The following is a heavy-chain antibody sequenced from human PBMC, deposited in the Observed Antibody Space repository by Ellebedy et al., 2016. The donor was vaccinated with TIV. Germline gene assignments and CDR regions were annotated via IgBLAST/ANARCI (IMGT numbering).Heavy chain of an antibody. Sequence: GGSLRLXCAVPGFTFRNYGMTWVRQAPGKGLVWVSRINSDGSSTNYADSVKGRFTISRDNAKNTLYLQMNSLRAEDTALYYCARGSPGSVTMVTLFDSWGQGTLVTVSS. CDR1: GFTFRNYG. J-gene: IGHJ4*02. CDR3: ARGSPGSVTMVTLFDS. CDR2: INSDGSST. V-gene: IGHV3-74*01. D-gene: IGHD4/OR15-4a*01.